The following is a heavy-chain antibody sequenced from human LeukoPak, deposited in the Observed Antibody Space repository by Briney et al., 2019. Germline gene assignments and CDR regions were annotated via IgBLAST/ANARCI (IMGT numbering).Heavy chain of an antibody. CDR3: AELGITMIGGV. J-gene: IGHJ6*04. CDR1: GFTFTAYT. V-gene: IGHV3-21*01. Sequence: GGSLRLSCAASGFTFTAYTINWVRQAPGKGLEWVSYISGSTTDIYYADSVKGRFTISRDNAKRSVYLQMNSLGVEDTAVYYCAELGITMIGGVWGKGTTVTISS. D-gene: IGHD3-10*02. CDR2: ISGSTTDI.